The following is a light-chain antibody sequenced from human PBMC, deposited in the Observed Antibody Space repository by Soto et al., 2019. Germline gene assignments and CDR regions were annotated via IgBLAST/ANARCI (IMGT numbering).Light chain of an antibody. Sequence: QSVLTQPPSASGTPGQRVTISCSGGSYNIGDNTVNWYQQLPGTAPKLLIYSNNQRPSGVPDRFSGSKSGTSASLAISGLQSEDEADYYCAAWDDRLFWVFGGGTKLTVL. CDR3: AAWDDRLFWV. J-gene: IGLJ3*02. CDR2: SNN. CDR1: SYNIGDNT. V-gene: IGLV1-44*01.